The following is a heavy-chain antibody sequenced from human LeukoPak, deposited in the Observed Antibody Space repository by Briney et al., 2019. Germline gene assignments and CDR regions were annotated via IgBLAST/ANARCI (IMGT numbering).Heavy chain of an antibody. J-gene: IGHJ4*02. CDR1: GGSFSSHY. CDR2: IYYSGST. Sequence: SETLSLTCTVSGGSFSSHYWSWIRQPPGKGLEWIGYIYYSGSTNYNPSLKSRVTISVDTSKNQFSLKLSSVTAADTAVYYCARGVVTIFDYWGQGTLVTVSS. CDR3: ARGVVTIFDY. V-gene: IGHV4-59*11. D-gene: IGHD2-15*01.